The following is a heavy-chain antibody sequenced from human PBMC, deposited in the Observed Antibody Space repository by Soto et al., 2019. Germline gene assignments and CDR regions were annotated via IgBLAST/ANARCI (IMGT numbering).Heavy chain of an antibody. D-gene: IGHD6-6*01. CDR1: GCSISSYY. V-gene: IGHV4-59*01. J-gene: IGHJ6*02. CDR3: AREYSSSSGYYYYYGMDV. CDR2: IYYSGST. Sequence: SETLSLTCPVSGCSISSYYWSWIRQPPGKGLEWIGYIYYSGSTNYNPSLKSRVTISVDTSKNQFSLKLSSVTAADTAVYYCAREYSSSSGYYYYYGMDVWGQGTTVTVSS.